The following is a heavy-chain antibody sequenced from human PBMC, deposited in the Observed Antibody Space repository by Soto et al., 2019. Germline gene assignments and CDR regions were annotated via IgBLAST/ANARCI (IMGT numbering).Heavy chain of an antibody. CDR2: ISGSDGNT. J-gene: IGHJ4*02. CDR3: ARWSFLDY. Sequence: EVQLLESGGGLVRPGGARPLSCTASGFSVSSYALSWVPQAPGKVLEWVSTISGSDGNTYYADSVKGRFSISRDTSKTILYLEMTSLRVDDTAVYYCARWSFLDYWGQGTRVTVS. D-gene: IGHD1-26*01. CDR1: GFSVSSYA. V-gene: IGHV3-23*01.